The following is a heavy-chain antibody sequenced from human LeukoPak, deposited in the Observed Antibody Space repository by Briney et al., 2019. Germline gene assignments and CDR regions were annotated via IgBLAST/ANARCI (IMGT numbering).Heavy chain of an antibody. Sequence: GGSLRLSCAASGFTFSSYAMSWVRQAPGKGLEWVSAISGSGGSTYYADSVKGRFTISRDNSKNTLYLQMNSLRAEDTAVYYCASPEHSSGYYYGRGGLFDYWGQGTLVTVSS. D-gene: IGHD3-22*01. J-gene: IGHJ4*02. CDR3: ASPEHSSGYYYGRGGLFDY. CDR2: ISGSGGST. V-gene: IGHV3-23*01. CDR1: GFTFSSYA.